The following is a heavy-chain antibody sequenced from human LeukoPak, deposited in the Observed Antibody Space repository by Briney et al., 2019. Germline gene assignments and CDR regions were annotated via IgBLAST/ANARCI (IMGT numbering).Heavy chain of an antibody. J-gene: IGHJ3*01. D-gene: IGHD3-10*01. V-gene: IGHV1-18*01. CDR2: ITVYNNKT. CDR1: GYSFSAYT. CDR3: ARQRFGDVHAFDV. Sequence: EASVKVSCKASGYSFSAYTVSWVRQAPGQGLEWMALITVYNNKTDYAQKFEGRVTVTTDTSTSTAYMELRSLTSDDTAVYYCARQRFGDVHAFDVWGQGTVVSVS.